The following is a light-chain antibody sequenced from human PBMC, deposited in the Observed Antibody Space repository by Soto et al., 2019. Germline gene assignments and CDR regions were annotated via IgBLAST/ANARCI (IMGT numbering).Light chain of an antibody. CDR3: QQYNKWPLT. Sequence: EIVMTQSPATLSVSPGERATLSCRASQSVYSTLAWYQQKPGQAPSLLIYHASTRATGIPARFSGSGSGTEFTHTISSLHSEDCAVYYCQQYNKWPLTVGGGTKLEIK. J-gene: IGKJ4*01. CDR2: HAS. CDR1: QSVYST. V-gene: IGKV3-15*01.